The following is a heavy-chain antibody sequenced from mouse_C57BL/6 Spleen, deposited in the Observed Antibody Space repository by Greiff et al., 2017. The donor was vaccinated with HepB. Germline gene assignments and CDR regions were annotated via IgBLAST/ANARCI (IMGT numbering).Heavy chain of an antibody. Sequence: VQLQQSGAELARPGASVKMSCKASGYTFTSYTMHWVKQRPGQGLEWIGYINPSSGYTKYNQKFKDKATLTADKSSSTAYMQLSSLTSEDAAVYYCASDGYYDYAMDYWGQRTSVTVSS. CDR2: INPSSGYT. CDR1: GYTFTSYT. CDR3: ASDGYYDYAMDY. V-gene: IGHV1-4*01. J-gene: IGHJ4*01. D-gene: IGHD2-3*01.